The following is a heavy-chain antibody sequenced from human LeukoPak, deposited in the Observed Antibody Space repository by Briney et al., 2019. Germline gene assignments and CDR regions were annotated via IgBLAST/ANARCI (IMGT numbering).Heavy chain of an antibody. V-gene: IGHV4-59*01. CDR1: GGSISSYY. Sequence: SETLSLTCTVSGGSISSYYWSWIRKPPGKGLEWIGYNYYSGSTNYNPSLKSRVTISVDTSKNQFSLKLSSVTAADTAVYYCARETSQKGAHYMDVWGKGTTVTISS. D-gene: IGHD3-16*01. CDR3: ARETSQKGAHYMDV. J-gene: IGHJ6*03. CDR2: NYYSGST.